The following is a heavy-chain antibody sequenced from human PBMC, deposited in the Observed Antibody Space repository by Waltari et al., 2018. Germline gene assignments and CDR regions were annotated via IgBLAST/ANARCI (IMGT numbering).Heavy chain of an antibody. V-gene: IGHV3-53*01. CDR3: ARDTLFGPLPLGVVMSAV. Sequence: EVQLVESGGGLIAPGGSLRLACAASGFNVSSYYLRWVRPAPGQGAQGLGGVSVIDSVGSTYYADSVKGRFTISRDNSKNTLYLQMNSLRAEDTAVYYCARDTLFGPLPLGVVMSAVWGQGTTVTVSS. J-gene: IGHJ6*02. D-gene: IGHD3-3*01. CDR2: IDSVGST. CDR1: GFNVSSYY.